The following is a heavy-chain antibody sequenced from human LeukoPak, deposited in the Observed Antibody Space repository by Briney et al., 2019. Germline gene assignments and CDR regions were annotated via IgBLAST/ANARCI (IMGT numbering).Heavy chain of an antibody. D-gene: IGHD1-20*01. V-gene: IGHV7-4-1*02. CDR3: ARAHNWDTYYYYYYMDV. CDR1: GYTFTSYA. Sequence: ASVKVSCKASGYTFTSYAMNWVRQAPGQGLEWMGWINTNTGNPTYAQGFTGRFVFSLDTSVSTAYLQISSLKAEDTAVYYCARAHNWDTYYYYYYMDVWGKGTTVTVSS. CDR2: INTNTGNP. J-gene: IGHJ6*03.